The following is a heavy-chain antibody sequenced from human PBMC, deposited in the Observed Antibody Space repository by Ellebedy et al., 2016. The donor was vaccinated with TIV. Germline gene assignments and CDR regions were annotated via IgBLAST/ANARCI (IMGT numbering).Heavy chain of an antibody. CDR1: GYTFTSYG. V-gene: IGHV1-18*04. CDR2: ISAYNGNT. CDR3: ARDKDIVVVVAATTYDY. D-gene: IGHD2-15*01. J-gene: IGHJ4*02. Sequence: ASVKVSXXASGYTFTSYGISWVRQAPGQGLEWMGWISAYNGNTNYAQKLQGRVTMTTDTSTSTAYMELRSLRSDDTAVYYCARDKDIVVVVAATTYDYWGQGTLVTVSS.